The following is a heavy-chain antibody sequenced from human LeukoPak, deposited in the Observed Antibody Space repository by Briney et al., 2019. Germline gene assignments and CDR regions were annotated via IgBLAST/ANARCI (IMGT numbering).Heavy chain of an antibody. Sequence: GGSLRLSCAASGVTLDDYAMHWVRQAAGNGLEGLSGMSWNSGSRGYANSVKCRFPISRDNANNSLYLQMHSLRADDTALYYCAKDIGVGGIRAPDYWGQGTLVTVSS. D-gene: IGHD3-3*01. V-gene: IGHV3-9*01. CDR2: MSWNSGSR. J-gene: IGHJ4*02. CDR3: AKDIGVGGIRAPDY. CDR1: GVTLDDYA.